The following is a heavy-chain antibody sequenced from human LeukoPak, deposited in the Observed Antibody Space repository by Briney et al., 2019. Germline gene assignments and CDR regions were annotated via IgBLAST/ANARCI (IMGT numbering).Heavy chain of an antibody. Sequence: GGSLRLSCAASGFTFSSYAMHWVRQAPGKGLEWVAVISYDGSNKYYADSVKGRFTISRDNSKNTLYLQMNSLRAEDTAVYYRARDGGGYDSSGPRFDYWGQGTLVTVSS. D-gene: IGHD3-22*01. J-gene: IGHJ4*02. CDR1: GFTFSSYA. CDR3: ARDGGGYDSSGPRFDY. V-gene: IGHV3-30-3*01. CDR2: ISYDGSNK.